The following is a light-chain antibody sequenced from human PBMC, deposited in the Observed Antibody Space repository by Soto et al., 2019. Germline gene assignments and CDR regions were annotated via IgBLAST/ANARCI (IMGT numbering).Light chain of an antibody. CDR2: GNN. J-gene: IGLJ1*01. V-gene: IGLV1-44*01. Sequence: QSVLTQPPSASGTPGQTITISCSGGSSNIGINTVSWYEHLPGTAPRLLIYGNNQRPSGVPDRFSGSKSGTSASLAISGLQSEDEADYFCAAWDGTLNSYVFGTETKLTVL. CDR1: SSNIGINT. CDR3: AAWDGTLNSYV.